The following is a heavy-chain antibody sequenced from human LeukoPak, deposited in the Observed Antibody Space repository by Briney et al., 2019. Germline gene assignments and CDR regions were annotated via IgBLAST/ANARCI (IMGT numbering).Heavy chain of an antibody. D-gene: IGHD6-13*01. Sequence: SETLSLTCTVSGGSISSGSYYWSWIRQPAGKGLEWIGRIYTSGSTNYTPSLKSRVTISVDTSKNQFSLKLSSVTAADTAVYYCARQSYVSAAGPHFDYWGQGTLVTVSS. V-gene: IGHV4-61*02. CDR1: GGSISSGSYY. CDR3: ARQSYVSAAGPHFDY. CDR2: IYTSGST. J-gene: IGHJ4*02.